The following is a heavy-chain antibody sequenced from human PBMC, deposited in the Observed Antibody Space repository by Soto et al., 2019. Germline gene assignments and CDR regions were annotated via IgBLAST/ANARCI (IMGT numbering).Heavy chain of an antibody. D-gene: IGHD3-9*01. CDR3: ARDHELRYFDWSQAYYYYCGMDV. CDR1: GGSISSYY. CDR2: IYYSGST. J-gene: IGHJ6*02. V-gene: IGHV4-59*01. Sequence: SETLSLTCTVSGGSISSYYWSWIRQPPGKGLEWIGHIYYSGSTNYNPSLKSRVTISVDTSKNQFSLKLSSVTAADTAVYYCARDHELRYFDWSQAYYYYCGMDVWGQGXTVTVSS.